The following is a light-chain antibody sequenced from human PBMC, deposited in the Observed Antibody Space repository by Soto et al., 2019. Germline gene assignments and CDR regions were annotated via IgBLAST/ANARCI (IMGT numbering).Light chain of an antibody. Sequence: DIQLTQSPSSLSASLGDRVTITCQASQDIVKYLNWYQQKPGKAPQLLIYDASNLEAGVPPRFSGGGSGTHFTFSISNLQPEDIATYYCQQYDNLLLTFGQGTRLEIK. CDR1: QDIVKY. CDR2: DAS. CDR3: QQYDNLLLT. J-gene: IGKJ5*01. V-gene: IGKV1-33*01.